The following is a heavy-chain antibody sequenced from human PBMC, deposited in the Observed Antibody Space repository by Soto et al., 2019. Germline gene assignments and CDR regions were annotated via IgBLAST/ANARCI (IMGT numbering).Heavy chain of an antibody. CDR1: GGTFSSYA. CDR2: IIPIFGTA. J-gene: IGHJ4*02. Sequence: ASVKVSCKASGGTFSSYAISWVRQAPGQGLEWMGGIIPIFGTANYAQKFQGRVTITADKSTSTAYMELSSLRSEDTAVYYCASSPYYCDSSGYSFDYWGQGTLVTVSS. V-gene: IGHV1-69*06. D-gene: IGHD3-22*01. CDR3: ASSPYYCDSSGYSFDY.